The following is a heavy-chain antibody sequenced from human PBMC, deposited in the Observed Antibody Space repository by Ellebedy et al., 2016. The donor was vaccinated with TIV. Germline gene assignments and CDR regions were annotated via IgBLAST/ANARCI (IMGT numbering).Heavy chain of an antibody. D-gene: IGHD6-13*01. CDR3: ARTSAAYNSSWPLDY. Sequence: KFQGRVTITRDTSASTAYMELSSLRSEDTAVYYCARTSAAYNSSWPLDYWGQGTLVTVSS. V-gene: IGHV1-3*01. J-gene: IGHJ4*02.